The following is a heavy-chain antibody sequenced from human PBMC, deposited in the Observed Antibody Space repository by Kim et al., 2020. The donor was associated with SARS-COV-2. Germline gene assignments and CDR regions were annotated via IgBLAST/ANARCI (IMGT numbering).Heavy chain of an antibody. V-gene: IGHV1-46*01. D-gene: IGHD3-10*01. CDR3: ARGLGSGSYYQY. Sequence: ASVKVSCKASGYTFTSYRMHWVRQAPGQGLEWMGIINPSGGSATYAQKFQDRVILTRDTSTSTVYMELSSLRYEDTAVYYCARGLGSGSYYQYWVQGTLVTVSS. CDR2: INPSGGSA. J-gene: IGHJ4*02. CDR1: GYTFTSYR.